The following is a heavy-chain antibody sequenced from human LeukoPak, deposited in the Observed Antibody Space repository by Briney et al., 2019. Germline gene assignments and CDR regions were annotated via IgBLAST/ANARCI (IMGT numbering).Heavy chain of an antibody. CDR2: INHSGST. D-gene: IGHD2-21*01. CDR1: GGSFSGYY. J-gene: IGHJ3*02. V-gene: IGHV4-34*01. Sequence: PSETLCLTCAVYGGSFSGYYWSWIRQPPGKGLEWIGEINHSGSTNYNPSLKSRVTISVDTSKNQFSLKLSSVTAADTAVYYCASRPIRGAFDIWGQGTMVTVSS. CDR3: ASRPIRGAFDI.